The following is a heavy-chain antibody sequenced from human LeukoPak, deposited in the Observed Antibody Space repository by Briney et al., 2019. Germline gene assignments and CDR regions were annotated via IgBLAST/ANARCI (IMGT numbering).Heavy chain of an antibody. CDR1: GGSFSGYY. J-gene: IGHJ5*01. CDR3: ARGPGSGSYFAWFDS. CDR2: INQSGST. Sequence: SETLSLTCAVYGGSFSGYYWNWIRQPPGKGLEWIGEINQSGSTKYNPSFESRVTISVDTSKNQLSLKLSSVTAADRAVYYCARGPGSGSYFAWFDSWGQGALVTVSS. V-gene: IGHV4-34*01. D-gene: IGHD3-10*01.